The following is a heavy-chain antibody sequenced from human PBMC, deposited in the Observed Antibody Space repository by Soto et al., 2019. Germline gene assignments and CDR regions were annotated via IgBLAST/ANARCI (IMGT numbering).Heavy chain of an antibody. J-gene: IGHJ4*02. CDR3: ATRSPAFDY. CDR2: ISTDKGKT. CDR1: GYTFTSYG. Sequence: QVQLVQSGPEVKKPGASVKVSCETSGYTFTSYGISWVRQAPGQGLEWMGWISTDKGKTTYAQKFQGRVTMTTDTSTSTAYMELRSLRSDDTAVYYGATRSPAFDYWGQGTLITVSS. V-gene: IGHV1-18*01.